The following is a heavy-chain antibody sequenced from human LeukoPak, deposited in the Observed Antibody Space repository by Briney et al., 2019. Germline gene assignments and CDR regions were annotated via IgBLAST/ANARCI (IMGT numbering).Heavy chain of an antibody. D-gene: IGHD5-12*01. CDR2: IYSGGTT. Sequence: PGGSLRLFCAASGFTVSTNYMTWVRQAPGKGLEWVSVIYSGGTTYYADSVKGRFSISRDNSKNTLYLQMNSLRAEDTAVYYCARYDYGRSGFDYWGQGTLVTVSS. V-gene: IGHV3-66*01. CDR1: GFTVSTNY. CDR3: ARYDYGRSGFDY. J-gene: IGHJ4*02.